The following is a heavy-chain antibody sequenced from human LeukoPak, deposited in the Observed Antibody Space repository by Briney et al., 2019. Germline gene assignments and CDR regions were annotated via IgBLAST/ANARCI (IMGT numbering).Heavy chain of an antibody. CDR1: GYTFTVYY. CDR2: INPNSGGT. V-gene: IGHV1-2*02. J-gene: IGHJ5*02. CDR3: ARDSLDIVVVPAGWFDP. Sequence: GASVKVSCKASGYTFTVYYMHWVRQAPGQGLEWMGWINPNSGGTNYAQKFQGRVTMTRDTSISTAYMELSRLRSDDTAVYYCARDSLDIVVVPAGWFDPWGQGTLVTVSS. D-gene: IGHD2-2*01.